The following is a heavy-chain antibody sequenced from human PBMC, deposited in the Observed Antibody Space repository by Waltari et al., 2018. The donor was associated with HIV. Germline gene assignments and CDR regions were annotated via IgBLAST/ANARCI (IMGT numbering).Heavy chain of an antibody. V-gene: IGHV5-51*03. CDR2: IFPRDSET. CDR1: GYNFASYW. CDR3: ARLDFYQSPGFSLGFDY. D-gene: IGHD2-21*01. Sequence: EVQVMQSGAEVKKPGESLKISCKVSGYNFASYWIGWVRQMPGKGLEWMWIIFPRDSETRYGPSFQGQVTISADTSISTAFLQWDSLQASDTAMYYCARLDFYQSPGFSLGFDYWGQGTLVTVSS. J-gene: IGHJ4*02.